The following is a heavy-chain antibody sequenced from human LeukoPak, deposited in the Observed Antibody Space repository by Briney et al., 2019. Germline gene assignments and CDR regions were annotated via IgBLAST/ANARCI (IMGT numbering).Heavy chain of an antibody. D-gene: IGHD3-10*01. J-gene: IGHJ4*02. CDR2: IYYSGST. CDR1: GGSISSGCYY. Sequence: PSETLSLTCTVSGGSISSGCYYCSWIRQHPGKGLEWIGYIYYSGSTYYNPSLKSRVTISVDTSKNQFSLKLSSVTAADTAVYYCARDRRGVNDYWGQGTLVTVSS. CDR3: ARDRRGVNDY. V-gene: IGHV4-31*03.